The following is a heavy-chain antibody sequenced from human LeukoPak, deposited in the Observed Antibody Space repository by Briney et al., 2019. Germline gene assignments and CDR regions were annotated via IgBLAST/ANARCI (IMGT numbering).Heavy chain of an antibody. D-gene: IGHD2-2*01. V-gene: IGHV3-7*01. CDR2: IKQNGNET. Sequence: GGSLRLSCAASGFTFSTYWMSWVRQAPGKGLEWVASIKQNGNETYYVDSVKGRFTISRDNAKNSLYLQMNSLRAEDTAVYYCARETPDIVVVPAANFDYWGQGTLVTVSS. J-gene: IGHJ4*02. CDR3: ARETPDIVVVPAANFDY. CDR1: GFTFSTYW.